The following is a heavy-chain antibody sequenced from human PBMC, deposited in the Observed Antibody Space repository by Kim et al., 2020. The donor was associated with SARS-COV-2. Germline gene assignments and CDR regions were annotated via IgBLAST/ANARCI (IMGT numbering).Heavy chain of an antibody. J-gene: IGHJ6*02. CDR2: ISGSGGST. CDR3: AKETKVRGYYYYYGMDV. D-gene: IGHD1-7*01. CDR1: GFTFSSYA. V-gene: IGHV3-23*01. Sequence: GGSLRLSCAASGFTFSSYAMSWVRQAPGKGLEWVSAISGSGGSTYYADSVKGRFTISRDNSKNTLYLQMNSLRAEDTAVYYCAKETKVRGYYYYYGMDVWGQGTTVTVSS.